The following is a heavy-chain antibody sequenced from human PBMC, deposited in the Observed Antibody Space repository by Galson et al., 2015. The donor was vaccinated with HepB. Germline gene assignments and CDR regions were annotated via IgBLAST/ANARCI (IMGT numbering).Heavy chain of an antibody. Sequence: QSGAEVKKPGESLKISCKGSGYSFTNYWIAWVRQMPGKGLEWMGIIYPGDSDTRYSPSFQGQVTISADKSITTVYLQWSSLKASDSAMYYCARVEADCGGDCPSRSAYWGQGTLVTVFS. CDR2: IYPGDSDT. D-gene: IGHD2-21*02. CDR3: ARVEADCGGDCPSRSAY. J-gene: IGHJ4*02. V-gene: IGHV5-51*01. CDR1: GYSFTNYW.